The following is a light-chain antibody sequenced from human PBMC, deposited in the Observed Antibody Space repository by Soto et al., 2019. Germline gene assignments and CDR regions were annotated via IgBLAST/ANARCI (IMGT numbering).Light chain of an antibody. J-gene: IGKJ1*01. CDR1: QSVSSN. V-gene: IGKV3-15*01. CDR2: GAS. Sequence: GVTQCTSTESVCHGIRSNHTCRASQSVSSNLAWYQQKSGQAPMLLIYGASTRATGIPARFSGSGSGTEFSLTISSLQYEDFAGYYYRQYNIRPQTFGQGTKVDI. CDR3: RQYNIRPQT.